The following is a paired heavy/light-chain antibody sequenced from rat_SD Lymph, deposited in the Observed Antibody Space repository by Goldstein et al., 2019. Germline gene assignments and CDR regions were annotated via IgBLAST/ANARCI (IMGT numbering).Heavy chain of an antibody. J-gene: IGHJ4*01. CDR1: GFSLTSNS. V-gene: IGHV2-1*01. CDR2: IWSGGST. CDR3: TRSSGQLYYVMDA. D-gene: IGHD1-2*01. Sequence: QVQLKESGPGLVQPSQTLSLTCTVSGFSLTSNSVSWVRQPPGKGLEWMGAIWSGGSTDYNSALKSRLSISRDTSKSQVFLKMNSLQTEDTAIYFCTRSSGQLYYVMDAWGQGASVTVSS.
Light chain of an antibody. V-gene: IGKV22S2*01. CDR1: QNINNY. CDR3: YQYNNGFT. CDR2: NTN. Sequence: IQLTQSPSLLSASVGDRVTLSCKGSQNINNYLAWYQQKLGEAPKLLIYNTNSLQTGIPSRFSGSGSGTDYTLTISSLQPEDVATYFCYQYNNGFTFGSGTKLEIK. J-gene: IGKJ4*01.